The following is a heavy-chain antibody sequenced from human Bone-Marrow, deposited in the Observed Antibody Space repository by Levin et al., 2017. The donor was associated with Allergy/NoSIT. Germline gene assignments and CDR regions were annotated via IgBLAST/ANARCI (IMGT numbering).Heavy chain of an antibody. D-gene: IGHD6-19*01. J-gene: IGHJ4*02. V-gene: IGHV3-43*01. CDR1: GFTFNDYT. CDR2: ISWDASTT. CDR3: AKDLSPRIAVTGNIEY. Sequence: GESLKISCAASGFTFNDYTMHWVRQAPQRGLEWVSLISWDASTTYYADSVRGRFTISRDNSKNALYLQMNSQTTEDTALYYCAKDLSPRIAVTGNIEYWGQGTLVTVSS.